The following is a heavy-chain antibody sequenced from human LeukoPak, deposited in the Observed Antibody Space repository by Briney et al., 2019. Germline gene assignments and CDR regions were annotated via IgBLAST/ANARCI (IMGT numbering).Heavy chain of an antibody. Sequence: ASVKVSCKASGYTFTSYGISWVRQAPGQGLEWMGWISAYNGNTNYAQKLQGRVTMTTDTSTSTAYMELRSLRSDDTAVYYCARDHNYYGSGSYVFQAFDIWGQGTMVTVSS. D-gene: IGHD3-10*01. V-gene: IGHV1-18*01. CDR3: ARDHNYYGSGSYVFQAFDI. J-gene: IGHJ3*02. CDR2: ISAYNGNT. CDR1: GYTFTSYG.